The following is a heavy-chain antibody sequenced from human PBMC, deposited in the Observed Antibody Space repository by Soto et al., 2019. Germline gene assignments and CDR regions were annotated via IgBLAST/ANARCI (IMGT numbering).Heavy chain of an antibody. CDR3: WREVQVHTPAFVY. D-gene: IGHD3-10*01. CDR2: ISPMFGAA. V-gene: IGHV1-69*19. Sequence: QVQLVQSGAEMKKPGSSVKVSCQSSGGTFNTYAMNWVRQAPGQGPEWMGDISPMFGAANYAPKFQGRVTITADESTGTSYMQFSRLTSEGTALYFRWREVQVHTPAFVYWGQGTLVTVSS. J-gene: IGHJ4*02. CDR1: GGTFNTYA.